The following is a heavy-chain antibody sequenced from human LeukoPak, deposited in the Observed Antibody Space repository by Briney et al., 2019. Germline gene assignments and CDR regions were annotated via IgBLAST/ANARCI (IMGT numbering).Heavy chain of an antibody. Sequence: GGSLRLSCAASGFTLSSKWMHWVRQAPGEGLVWVSRINSDGSTTNYADSVKGRFTISRDNAKNTLYLQMSSLRAEDTAMYYCAFRYCSGGTCYPWLDYWGQGTLVTVSS. J-gene: IGHJ4*02. CDR2: INSDGSTT. V-gene: IGHV3-74*01. CDR3: AFRYCSGGTCYPWLDY. D-gene: IGHD2-15*01. CDR1: GFTLSSKW.